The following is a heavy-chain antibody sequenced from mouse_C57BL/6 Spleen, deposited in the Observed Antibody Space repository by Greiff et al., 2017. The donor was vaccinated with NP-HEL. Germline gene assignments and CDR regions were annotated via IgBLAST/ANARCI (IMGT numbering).Heavy chain of an antibody. V-gene: IGHV3-6*01. CDR2: ISYDGSN. Sequence: EVQLQESGPGLVKPSQSLSLTCSVTGYSITSGYYWNWIRQFPGNKLEWMGYISYDGSNNYNPSLKNRISITRDTSKNQFFLKLNSVTTEDTATYYCARADYYGSSYAWFAYWGQGTLVTASA. J-gene: IGHJ3*01. CDR3: ARADYYGSSYAWFAY. CDR1: GYSITSGYY. D-gene: IGHD1-1*01.